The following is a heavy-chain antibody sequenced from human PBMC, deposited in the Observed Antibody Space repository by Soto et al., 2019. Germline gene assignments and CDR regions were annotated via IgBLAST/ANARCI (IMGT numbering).Heavy chain of an antibody. V-gene: IGHV4-59*11. CDR2: IFYTGST. Sequence: PSETLSLTCTVSGGSISVHYWILIRQSPGKGLEWIGYIFYTGSTNYNPSLKSRVTLSADTSKNQFSLRLTSVTAEDTAVYYCARVGSSGWSQDYWVQGTLLTVSS. CDR1: GGSISVHY. D-gene: IGHD6-19*01. CDR3: ARVGSSGWSQDY. J-gene: IGHJ4*02.